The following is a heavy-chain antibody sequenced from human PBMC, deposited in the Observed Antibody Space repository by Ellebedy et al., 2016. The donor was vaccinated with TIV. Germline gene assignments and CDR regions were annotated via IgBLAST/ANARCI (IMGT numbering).Heavy chain of an antibody. CDR3: AISSGWYGGARWFDP. D-gene: IGHD6-19*01. V-gene: IGHV4-34*01. J-gene: IGHJ5*02. CDR1: GGSFSGYF. CDR2: VNHSGST. Sequence: MPSETLSLTCAVYGGSFSGYFWSWIRQSPGKGLDWIGDVNHSGSTNYNPSLKSRVTISVETSKNHFSLELSSVTAADTAVYYCAISSGWYGGARWFDPWGQGTLVTVSS.